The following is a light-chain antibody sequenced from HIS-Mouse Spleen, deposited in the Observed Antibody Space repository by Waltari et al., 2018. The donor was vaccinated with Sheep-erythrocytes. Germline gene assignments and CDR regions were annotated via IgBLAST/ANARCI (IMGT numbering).Light chain of an antibody. CDR2: EVS. CDR1: SSHVGGYTY. CDR3: SSYAGSNNWV. Sequence: QSALTQPPSASGSPGPSVTIPCTATSSHVGGYTYVSWYQQHPGKAPKLLIYEVSKRPSGVPDRFSGSKSGNTASLTVSGLQAEDEADYYCSSYAGSNNWVFGGGTKLTVL. V-gene: IGLV2-8*01. J-gene: IGLJ3*02.